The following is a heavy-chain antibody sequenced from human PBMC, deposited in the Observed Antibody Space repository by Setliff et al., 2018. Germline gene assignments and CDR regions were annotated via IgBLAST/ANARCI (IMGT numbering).Heavy chain of an antibody. D-gene: IGHD2-21*01. CDR2: MNPNTGTA. CDR3: ARVAIVGPPS. J-gene: IGHJ5*02. V-gene: IGHV1-2*02. Sequence: ASVKVSCKASGYTFIDYDINWVRQAPGQGLEWMGWMNPNTGTADYAHKFQGRVTITRDTSITTAYMELSRLRSDDTAVYYCARVAIVGPPSWGQGTLVTVSS. CDR1: GYTFIDYD.